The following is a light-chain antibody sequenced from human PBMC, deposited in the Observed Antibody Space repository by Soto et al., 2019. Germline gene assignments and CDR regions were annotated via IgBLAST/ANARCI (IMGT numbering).Light chain of an antibody. J-gene: IGLJ3*02. CDR1: SSNIGDNF. CDR3: ASWDDNLSGWV. CDR2: RNF. Sequence: QSVLTQPPSASGIPGQRISISCSGTSSNIGDNFVYWFQQFPGTAPKLLIFRNFQRPSGVPDRFSGAKYGTSASLAISGLRSDDEADYYCASWDDNLSGWVFGGGTKLTVL. V-gene: IGLV1-47*01.